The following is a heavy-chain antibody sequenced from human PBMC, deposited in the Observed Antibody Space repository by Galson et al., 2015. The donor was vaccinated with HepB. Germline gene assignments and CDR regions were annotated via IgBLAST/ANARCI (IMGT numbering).Heavy chain of an antibody. Sequence: SVKVSCKASGYTFTSYAMHWVRQAPGQRLEWMGWINAGNGNTKYSQKFQGRVIITRDTSASTAYMELSSLRSEDTAVYYCARDRVAEPGRITIFGVAGLNGMDVWGQGTTVTVSS. CDR3: ARDRVAEPGRITIFGVAGLNGMDV. D-gene: IGHD3-3*01. J-gene: IGHJ6*02. CDR2: INAGNGNT. V-gene: IGHV1-3*01. CDR1: GYTFTSYA.